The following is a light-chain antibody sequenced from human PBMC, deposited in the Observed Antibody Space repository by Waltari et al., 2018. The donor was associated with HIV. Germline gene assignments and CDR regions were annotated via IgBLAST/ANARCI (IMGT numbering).Light chain of an antibody. J-gene: IGLJ2*01. CDR1: SSDVAAYNL. CDR2: DVS. Sequence: QSALTHPASMSASPGQQLTIPCPGSSSDVAAYNLVSWYQQHPGKAPKFITYDVSKRPSGVSNRFSGSKSGNTASLTISGLQAEDEADYYCCSYANSSDVFGGGTKVTVL. V-gene: IGLV2-23*02. CDR3: CSYANSSDV.